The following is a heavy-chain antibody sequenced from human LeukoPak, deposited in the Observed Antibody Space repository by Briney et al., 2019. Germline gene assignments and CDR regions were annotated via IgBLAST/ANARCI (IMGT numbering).Heavy chain of an antibody. J-gene: IGHJ4*02. CDR2: INPNSGGT. Sequence: GASVTVSCTASGYTFTGYYMHWVRQAPGQGLEWMGWINPNSGGTNYAQRFQGWVTMTRDTSISTAYMELSRLRSDDTAVYYCARGRRWGEIDYWGQGTLVTVSS. CDR3: ARGRRWGEIDY. CDR1: GYTFTGYY. D-gene: IGHD3-16*01. V-gene: IGHV1-2*04.